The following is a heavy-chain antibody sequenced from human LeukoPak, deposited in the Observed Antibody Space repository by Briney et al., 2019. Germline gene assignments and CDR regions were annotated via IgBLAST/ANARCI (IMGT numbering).Heavy chain of an antibody. J-gene: IGHJ4*02. Sequence: PGGSLRLSCAASGFTFSSYAMSWVRQAPGKGLEWVSAISGSGGSTYYADSVKGRFTISRDNSKNTLNLQMNSLRAEDTAVYYCAMGGYCSSTSCYTRGYFDYWGQGTLVTVSS. D-gene: IGHD2-2*02. CDR2: ISGSGGST. CDR1: GFTFSSYA. CDR3: AMGGYCSSTSCYTRGYFDY. V-gene: IGHV3-23*01.